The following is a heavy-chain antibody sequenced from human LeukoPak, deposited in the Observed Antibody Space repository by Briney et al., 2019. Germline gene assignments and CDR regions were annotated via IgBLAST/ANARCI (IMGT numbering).Heavy chain of an antibody. CDR3: ARDLGHSGYDLYDY. CDR2: MKHDGNEK. D-gene: IGHD5-12*01. CDR1: GITFSIYW. J-gene: IGHJ4*02. V-gene: IGHV3-7*01. Sequence: GGSLRLSCAASGITFSIYWMSWVRQAPGKGLEWVANMKHDGNEKYYVDSVKGRFTISRDNAQNSLYLQMNNLRAEDTAVYYCARDLGHSGYDLYDYWGQGTLVTVSS.